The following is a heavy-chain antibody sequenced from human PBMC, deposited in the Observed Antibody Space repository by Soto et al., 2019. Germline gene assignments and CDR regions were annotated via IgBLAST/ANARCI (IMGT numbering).Heavy chain of an antibody. J-gene: IGHJ6*02. CDR1: GGPISSGGYS. CDR2: IYHSGST. CDR3: TTQGFGGLHGLVDV. V-gene: IGHV4-30-2*01. Sequence: SETLPLTCAVSGGPISSGGYSWSWIRQPPGKGLEWIGYIYHSGSTYYNPSLKSRVTISVDRSKNQFSLKLSSVTAADTAVYYCTTQGFGGLHGLVDVWGHGTTVTVSS. D-gene: IGHD3-10*01.